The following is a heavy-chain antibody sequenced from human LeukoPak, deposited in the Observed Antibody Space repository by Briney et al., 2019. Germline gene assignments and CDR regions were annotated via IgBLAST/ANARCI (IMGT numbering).Heavy chain of an antibody. CDR1: GGSISSLTYH. D-gene: IGHD2-15*01. J-gene: IGHJ6*03. CDR3: ARSVEGYCRGGSCYSYSYYMDV. V-gene: IGHV4-39*07. CDR2: IYSSGST. Sequence: SETLSLTCSVSGGSISSLTYHWVWIRQSPGKGLEWIGSIYSSGSTYYSPSLASRVTMSVDTSKNQFSLRLSSVTAADTALYYCARSVEGYCRGGSCYSYSYYMDVWGKGTTVTVSS.